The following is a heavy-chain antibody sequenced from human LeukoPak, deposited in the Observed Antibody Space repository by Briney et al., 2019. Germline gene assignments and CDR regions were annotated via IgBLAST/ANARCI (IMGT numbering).Heavy chain of an antibody. V-gene: IGHV4-59*01. CDR3: ARGSTGQYDP. D-gene: IGHD1-14*01. J-gene: IGHJ5*02. Sequence: SETLSLTCCVSGDSISSYYWSWVRQSPGKGLEWIGYVHYSGSSNNNPSLKSRVTMSVDTSKNQFSLKLSSVTAADTAVYYCARGSTGQYDPWGQGILVTVSS. CDR2: VHYSGSS. CDR1: GDSISSYY.